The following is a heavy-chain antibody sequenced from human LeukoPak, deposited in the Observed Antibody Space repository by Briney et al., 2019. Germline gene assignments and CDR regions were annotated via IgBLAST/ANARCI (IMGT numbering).Heavy chain of an antibody. CDR2: ISYDGSNK. D-gene: IGHD2-15*01. CDR3: AKARYDGEVMIAATDY. V-gene: IGHV3-30*02. CDR1: EFTFSSYG. Sequence: PGGSLRLSCAASEFTFSSYGMHWVRQAPGKGLEWVAFISYDGSNKYYADSVKGRFTISRDNSKNTLYLQMNNLRADDTAVYYCAKARYDGEVMIAATDYWRQGTLVTVSS. J-gene: IGHJ4*02.